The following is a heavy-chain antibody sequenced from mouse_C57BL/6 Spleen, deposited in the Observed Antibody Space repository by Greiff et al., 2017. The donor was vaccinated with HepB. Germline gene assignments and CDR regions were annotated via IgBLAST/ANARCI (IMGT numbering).Heavy chain of an antibody. V-gene: IGHV3-5*01. CDR2: IYYRGTI. CDR3: AREGDDAYAMDY. Sequence: DVKLQESGPGLVKPSQTVFLPCTVTGISITTGNYRWSWIRQFPGNKLEWIGSIYYRGTITYNPTLTSRTTLTRDTPKHQFFLELNSLTAEDTATDYSAREGDDAYAMDYWGQGASVTVSS. J-gene: IGHJ4*01. CDR1: GISITTGNYR. D-gene: IGHD2-13*01.